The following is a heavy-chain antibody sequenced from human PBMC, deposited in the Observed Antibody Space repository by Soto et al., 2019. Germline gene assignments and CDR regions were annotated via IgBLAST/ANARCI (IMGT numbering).Heavy chain of an antibody. V-gene: IGHV3-23*01. D-gene: IGHD3-9*01. CDR1: GFTFSSYA. Sequence: QPGGALRLSCSASGFTFSSYAMSWVRQAPGKGLEWVSAISGSGGSTYYADSVKGRFTISRDNSKNTLYLQMNSLRAEDTAVYYCAKDQYNYDILSNGYYYGMDVWGQGTTVTVSS. J-gene: IGHJ6*02. CDR2: ISGSGGST. CDR3: AKDQYNYDILSNGYYYGMDV.